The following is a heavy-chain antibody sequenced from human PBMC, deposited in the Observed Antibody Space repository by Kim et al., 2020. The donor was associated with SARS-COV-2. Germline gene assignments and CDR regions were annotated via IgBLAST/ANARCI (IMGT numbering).Heavy chain of an antibody. CDR2: ISYSGTT. V-gene: IGHV4-39*01. Sequence: SETLSLTCTVSGASIDSTNYYWGWIRQPPGKELEWLGSISYSGTTYYNPSLESRVTISADTSKNQFSLKLSSVTAADTAVYYCARPPRGISRRTFDVWGQGTMVTVSS. D-gene: IGHD3-3*01. CDR1: GASIDSTNYY. J-gene: IGHJ3*01. CDR3: ARPPRGISRRTFDV.